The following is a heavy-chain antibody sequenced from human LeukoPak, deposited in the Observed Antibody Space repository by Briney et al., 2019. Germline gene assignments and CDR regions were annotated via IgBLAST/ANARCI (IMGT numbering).Heavy chain of an antibody. CDR3: ARAAGNFDY. J-gene: IGHJ4*02. Sequence: GGSLRLSCAASGFTFSSYWMSWVRQAPGKGLEWVAVISYDGSNKYYADSVKGRFTISRDNSKNTLYLQMNSLRAEDTAVYYCARAAGNFDYWGQGTLVTVSS. CDR2: ISYDGSNK. CDR1: GFTFSSYW. V-gene: IGHV3-30-3*01.